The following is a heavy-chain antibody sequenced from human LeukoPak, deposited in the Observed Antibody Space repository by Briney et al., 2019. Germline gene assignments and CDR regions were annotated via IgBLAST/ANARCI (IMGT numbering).Heavy chain of an antibody. CDR1: GYTFTAYP. J-gene: IGHJ4*02. Sequence: ASVKASCKASGYTFTAYPMHWVRQAPGQGLEWMGWINPNTGSTNYAQKFQGRVTMTRDTSISTAYMELSSLRSDDTALYYCARPTNIWSAFHFWGQGTLVTVSS. CDR3: ARPTNIWSAFHF. D-gene: IGHD2-2*01. V-gene: IGHV1-2*02. CDR2: INPNTGST.